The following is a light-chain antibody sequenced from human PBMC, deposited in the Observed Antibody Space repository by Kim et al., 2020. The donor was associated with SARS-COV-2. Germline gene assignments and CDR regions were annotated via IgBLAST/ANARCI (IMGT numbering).Light chain of an antibody. CDR3: ATWDDSPNGYV. Sequence: GQGFTISCSGSSSNIGGNIVNWYQQVPGTAPKLLIYSNNERPSGVPDRFSGSKSGTSASLAISGLQSEDEADYYCATWDDSPNGYVFGTGTKVTVL. CDR2: SNN. CDR1: SSNIGGNI. V-gene: IGLV1-44*01. J-gene: IGLJ1*01.